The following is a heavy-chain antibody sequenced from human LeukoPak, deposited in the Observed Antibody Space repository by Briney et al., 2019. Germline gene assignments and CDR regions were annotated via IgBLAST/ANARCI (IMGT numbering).Heavy chain of an antibody. J-gene: IGHJ2*01. CDR3: ARAPTGPYWYFDL. D-gene: IGHD1-1*01. CDR1: GDSISSYY. Sequence: SETLSLTCTVSGDSISSYYWSWIRQPPGKGLEWIVYIYYSGSTNYNPSLTSRVSVSVDTSKNQFSLKLSSVTAADTTVYYCARAPTGPYWYFDLWGRGTLVTVSS. CDR2: IYYSGST. V-gene: IGHV4-59*01.